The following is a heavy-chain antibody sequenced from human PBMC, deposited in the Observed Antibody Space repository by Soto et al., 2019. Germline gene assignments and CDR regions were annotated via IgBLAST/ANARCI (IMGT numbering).Heavy chain of an antibody. CDR3: ARVPSGYYDSSGPYPHWFDP. D-gene: IGHD3-22*01. CDR2: IDPNSGTA. V-gene: IGHV1-69*13. J-gene: IGHJ5*02. CDR1: GYTFTDYY. Sequence: SVKVSCKASGYTFTDYYMHWVRQAPGQGLEWVGGIDPNSGTANYAQKFQGRVTITADESTSTAYMELSSLRSEDTAAYYCARVPSGYYDSSGPYPHWFDPWGQGTLVTVSS.